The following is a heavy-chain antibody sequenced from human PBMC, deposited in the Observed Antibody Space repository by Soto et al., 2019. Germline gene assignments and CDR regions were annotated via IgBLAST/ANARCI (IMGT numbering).Heavy chain of an antibody. D-gene: IGHD2-2*01. CDR2: ISYDGSNK. Sequence: GGSLRLSCAVSGFTFSSYGMHWVRQAPGKGLEWVAVISYDGSNKYYADSVKGRFTISRDNSKNTLYLQMNSLRAEDTAVYYCAKDVVVPAAIKGGDYYYGMDVWGQGTTVTVSS. V-gene: IGHV3-30*18. CDR1: GFTFSSYG. J-gene: IGHJ6*02. CDR3: AKDVVVPAAIKGGDYYYGMDV.